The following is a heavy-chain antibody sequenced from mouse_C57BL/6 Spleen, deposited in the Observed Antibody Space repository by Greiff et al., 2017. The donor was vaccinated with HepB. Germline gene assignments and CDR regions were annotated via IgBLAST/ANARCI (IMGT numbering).Heavy chain of an antibody. CDR3: AFYDYDGWYFDV. J-gene: IGHJ1*03. D-gene: IGHD2-4*01. V-gene: IGHV1-55*01. CDR1: GYTFTSYW. Sequence: QVHVKQPGAELVKPGASVKMSCKASGYTFTSYWITWVKQRPGQGLEWIGDIYPGSGSTNYNEKFKSKATLTVDTSSSTAYMQLSSLTSEDSAVYYCAFYDYDGWYFDVWGTGTTVTVSS. CDR2: IYPGSGST.